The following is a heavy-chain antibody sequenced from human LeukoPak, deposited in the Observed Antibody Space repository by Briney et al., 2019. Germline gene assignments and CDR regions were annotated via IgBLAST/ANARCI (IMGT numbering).Heavy chain of an antibody. J-gene: IGHJ5*02. Sequence: GGSLRLSCAASGFTFSNAWMSWVRQAPGKGLEWVGRIKTKTDGGTTDYAAPVKGRFTISRDNAKNSLYLQMNSLRAEDTAVYYCARDFYGSGSYYNIYNWFDPWGQGTLVTVSS. CDR2: IKTKTDGGTT. CDR3: ARDFYGSGSYYNIYNWFDP. V-gene: IGHV3-15*01. D-gene: IGHD3-10*01. CDR1: GFTFSNAW.